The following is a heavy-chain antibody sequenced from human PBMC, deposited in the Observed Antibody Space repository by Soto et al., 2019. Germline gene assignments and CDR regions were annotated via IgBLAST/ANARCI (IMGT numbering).Heavy chain of an antibody. CDR3: GAQDYVAKGYHLET. D-gene: IGHD4-17*01. CDR2: VNPSGST. V-gene: IGHV4-34*01. Sequence: SETLSLTCDVYGGSSGGYYWSWIRQPPGKGLEWIGEVNPSGSTNFNPSLKTRVTISMDASETHLALKLSSVTAADTAVYYCGAQDYVAKGYHLETWGQGTMVTVSS. CDR1: GGSSGGYY. J-gene: IGHJ5*02.